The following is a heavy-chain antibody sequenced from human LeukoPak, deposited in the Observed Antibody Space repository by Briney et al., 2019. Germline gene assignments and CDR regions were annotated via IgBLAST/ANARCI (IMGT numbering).Heavy chain of an antibody. CDR3: ARHVGFFDAFDI. J-gene: IGHJ3*02. CDR2: VFYSGST. Sequence: KPSETLSLTCTVSGASISSHYWTWIRQSPGKRLEWIGYVFYSGSTSYSPSLNSRVTISIDTSKNQFSLNLSSVTAADTAVYFCARHVGFFDAFDIWGQGTMVTVSS. CDR1: GASISSHY. D-gene: IGHD3-3*01. V-gene: IGHV4-59*08.